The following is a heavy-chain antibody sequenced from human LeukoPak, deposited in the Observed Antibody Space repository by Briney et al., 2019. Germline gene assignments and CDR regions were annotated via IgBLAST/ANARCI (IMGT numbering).Heavy chain of an antibody. CDR3: ARELRYSSGYSTHFDY. J-gene: IGHJ4*02. Sequence: SQTLSLTCAISGDTVSSISAAWNWIRQSPSRGLEWLGRTFYRSKWYNDYAVSVESRISVTADTSKNQISLQLNSVTPEDTAVYYCARELRYSSGYSTHFDYWGQGTLVTVSS. D-gene: IGHD3-22*01. V-gene: IGHV6-1*01. CDR2: TFYRSKWYN. CDR1: GDTVSSISAA.